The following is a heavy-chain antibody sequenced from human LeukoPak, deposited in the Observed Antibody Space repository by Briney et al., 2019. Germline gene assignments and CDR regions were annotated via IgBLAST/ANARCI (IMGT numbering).Heavy chain of an antibody. CDR2: IIPIFGTA. J-gene: IGHJ4*02. Sequence: SVKVSCKASGGTFSSYAISWVRRAPGQGLEWMGGIIPIFGTANYAQKFQGRVTITADESTSTAYMELSSLRSEDTAVYYCAQSPEGYCSSTSCFDYWGQGTLVTVSS. CDR3: AQSPEGYCSSTSCFDY. CDR1: GGTFSSYA. V-gene: IGHV1-69*13. D-gene: IGHD2-2*01.